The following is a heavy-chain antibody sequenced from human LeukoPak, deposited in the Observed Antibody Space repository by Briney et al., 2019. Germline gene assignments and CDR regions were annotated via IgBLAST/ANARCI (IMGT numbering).Heavy chain of an antibody. CDR2: ISSSSSTI. V-gene: IGHV3-48*01. D-gene: IGHD6-13*01. Sequence: GGSLRLSCAASGFTFSSYSMNWVRQAPGKGLEWVSYISSSSSTIYYADSVKGRFTISRDNAKNSLYLQMNSLRAEDTAVYYCARTHDSSYSSSWYYFDYWGQGTLVTVSS. CDR3: ARTHDSSYSSSWYYFDY. CDR1: GFTFSSYS. J-gene: IGHJ4*02.